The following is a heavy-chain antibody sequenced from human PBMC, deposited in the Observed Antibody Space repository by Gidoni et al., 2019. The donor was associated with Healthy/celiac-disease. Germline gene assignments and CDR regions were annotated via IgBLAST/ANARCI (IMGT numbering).Heavy chain of an antibody. V-gene: IGHV3-9*01. CDR2: ISWNSGSI. D-gene: IGHD4-4*01. CDR1: GFTFDDYA. CDR3: AKGRLQLAYYYYGMDV. J-gene: IGHJ6*02. Sequence: EVQLVESGGGLVQPGRSLRLSCAASGFTFDDYAMHWVRQAPGKGLEWVSGISWNSGSIGYADSVKGRFTISRDNAKNSLYLQMNSLRAEDTALYYCAKGRLQLAYYYYGMDVWGQGTTVTVSS.